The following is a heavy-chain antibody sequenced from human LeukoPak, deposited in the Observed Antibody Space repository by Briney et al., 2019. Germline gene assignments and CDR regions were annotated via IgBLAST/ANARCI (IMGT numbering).Heavy chain of an antibody. J-gene: IGHJ3*02. Sequence: HPGGSLRLSCAASGFTFSSYGMHWVRQAPGKGLEWVAFIRYDGSNKYYADSVKGRFTISRDNSKNTLYLQMNSLRAEDTAVYYCAKDIVVVPAAIILSVAFDIWGQGTMATVSS. V-gene: IGHV3-30*02. CDR2: IRYDGSNK. CDR1: GFTFSSYG. D-gene: IGHD2-2*01. CDR3: AKDIVVVPAAIILSVAFDI.